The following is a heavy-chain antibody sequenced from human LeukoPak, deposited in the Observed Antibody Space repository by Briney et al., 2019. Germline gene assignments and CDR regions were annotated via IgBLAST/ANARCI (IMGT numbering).Heavy chain of an antibody. J-gene: IGHJ4*02. Sequence: PSETLSLTCAVYGGSFSGYYWSWIRQPPGKGLEWIGEINHSGSTNNNPSLKSRVTISVDTSKNQFSLKLSSVTAADTAVYYCARHGLAACQVDYWGQGILVTVSS. CDR2: INHSGST. V-gene: IGHV4-34*01. CDR3: ARHGLAACQVDY. D-gene: IGHD6-6*01. CDR1: GGSFSGYY.